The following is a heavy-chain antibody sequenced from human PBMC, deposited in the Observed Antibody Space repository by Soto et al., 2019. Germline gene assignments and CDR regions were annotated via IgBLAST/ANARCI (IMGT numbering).Heavy chain of an antibody. Sequence: LSLTCTVSGGSISSGGYYWSWIRQHPGKGLEWIGYIYYSGSTYYNPSLKSRVTISVDTSKSQFSLKLSSVTAADTAVYYCARDQGYYYGMDVWGQGTTVTVSS. CDR2: IYYSGST. V-gene: IGHV4-31*03. CDR1: GGSISSGGYY. J-gene: IGHJ6*02. CDR3: ARDQGYYYGMDV.